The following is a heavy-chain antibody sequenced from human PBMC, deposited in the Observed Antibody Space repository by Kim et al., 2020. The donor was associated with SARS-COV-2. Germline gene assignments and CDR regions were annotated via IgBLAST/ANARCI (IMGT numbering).Heavy chain of an antibody. CDR3: TRSGWLYAYGMDV. V-gene: IGHV3-43*01. D-gene: IGHD6-19*01. CDR2: ISWDGGST. J-gene: IGHJ6*02. Sequence: GGSLRLSCAASGFTFDGFSMHWVRQAPGKGLEWVSLISWDGGSTYYADSVRGRFTISRDNSKNSLYLHMNSLRSEDTALYYCTRSGWLYAYGMDVWGQGTTVTVSS. CDR1: GFTFDGFS.